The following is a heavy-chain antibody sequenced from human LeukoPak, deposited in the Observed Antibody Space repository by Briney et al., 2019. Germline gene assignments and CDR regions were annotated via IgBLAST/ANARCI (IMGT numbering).Heavy chain of an antibody. Sequence: PSETLSLTCTVSGGSISSYYWSWIRQPPGKGLEWIGYIYYSGSTNYNPSLKSRVTISVDTSKNQFSLKLSSVTAADTAVYYCARHEVPAAIPFDPWGQGTLVTVSS. CDR1: GGSISSYY. J-gene: IGHJ5*02. D-gene: IGHD2-2*01. CDR2: IYYSGST. V-gene: IGHV4-59*01. CDR3: ARHEVPAAIPFDP.